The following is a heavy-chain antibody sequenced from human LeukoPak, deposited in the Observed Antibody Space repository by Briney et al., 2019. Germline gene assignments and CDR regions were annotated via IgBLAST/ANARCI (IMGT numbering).Heavy chain of an antibody. V-gene: IGHV3-NL1*01. J-gene: IGHJ5*02. Sequence: PGGSLRLSCAASGFTFSSYGMHWVRQAPGKGLEWVSVIYSDDSTNNADSVKGRFTISRDNSKNTLYLQMNSLRAEDTAVYYCAREDSSGGGFDPWGQGTLVTVSS. CDR3: AREDSSGGGFDP. CDR1: GFTFSSYG. CDR2: IYSDDST. D-gene: IGHD6-19*01.